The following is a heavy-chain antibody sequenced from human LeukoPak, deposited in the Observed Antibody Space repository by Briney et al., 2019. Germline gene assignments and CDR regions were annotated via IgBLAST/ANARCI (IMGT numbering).Heavy chain of an antibody. V-gene: IGHV1-8*01. CDR3: VRTPPNWGFDY. CDR1: GYTFTSHD. J-gene: IGHJ4*02. CDR2: MSPNSGDT. D-gene: IGHD7-27*01. Sequence: ASVKVSCKTSGYTFTSHDSNWVRQVTGQGLEWMGWMSPNSGDTGYAQKFQGRVTMTSDSSISTAYMELSSLRSEDTAIYYCVRTPPNWGFDYWGQGTLVTVSS.